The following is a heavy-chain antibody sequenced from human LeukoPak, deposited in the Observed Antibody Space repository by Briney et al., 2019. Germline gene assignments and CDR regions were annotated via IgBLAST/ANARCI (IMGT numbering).Heavy chain of an antibody. Sequence: EASVKVSCKASGYTFTGYYMHWVRQAPGQGLEWMGWINPNSGGTNYAQKFQGRVTMTRDTSISTAYMELSRLRSDDTAVYYCARVEPTYVDFWSGDPMGYFDYWGQGTLVTVSS. CDR1: GYTFTGYY. J-gene: IGHJ4*02. V-gene: IGHV1-2*02. CDR2: INPNSGGT. CDR3: ARVEPTYVDFWSGDPMGYFDY. D-gene: IGHD3-3*01.